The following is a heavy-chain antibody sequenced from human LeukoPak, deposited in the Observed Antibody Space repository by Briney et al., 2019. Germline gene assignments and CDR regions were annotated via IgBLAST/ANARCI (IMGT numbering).Heavy chain of an antibody. J-gene: IGHJ4*02. V-gene: IGHV4-39*07. D-gene: IGHD2-8*01. CDR1: GGSISSSSYY. Sequence: SETLSLTCTVSGGSISSSSYYWGWIRQPPGKGLEWIGSIYYSGSTYYNPSLKSRVTISVDTSKNQFSLKLSSVTAADTAVYYCAGDRDYCTNGVCLYYFDYWGQGTLVTVSS. CDR3: AGDRDYCTNGVCLYYFDY. CDR2: IYYSGST.